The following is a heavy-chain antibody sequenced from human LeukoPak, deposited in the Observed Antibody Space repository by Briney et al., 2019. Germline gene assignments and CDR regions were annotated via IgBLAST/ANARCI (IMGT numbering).Heavy chain of an antibody. CDR2: ISAYNGNT. V-gene: IGHV1-18*01. D-gene: IGHD1-26*01. Sequence: GASVKVSCKASGYTFTSYGTSWVRQAPGQGLEWMGWISAYNGNTNYAQKLQGRVTMTTDTSTSTAYMELRSLRSDDTAVYYCARARRIVGATDTFDYWGQGTLVTVSS. J-gene: IGHJ4*02. CDR3: ARARRIVGATDTFDY. CDR1: GYTFTSYG.